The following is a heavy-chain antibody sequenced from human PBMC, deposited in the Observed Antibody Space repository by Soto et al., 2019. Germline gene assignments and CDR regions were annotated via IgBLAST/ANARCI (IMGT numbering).Heavy chain of an antibody. D-gene: IGHD6-13*01. J-gene: IGHJ6*03. CDR3: ARDSHSQQPNPLWGGGYMDV. Sequence: QLQLQESGPGLVKPAQTLSLTCAVSGGSISNGGYYWSWIRQHPGKGLELIGSIYFSGSTYYKPCRKSRVTISVGTPRTQFSQKLSSVTAADTAVYYCARDSHSQQPNPLWGGGYMDVLGKGTTVTVSS. V-gene: IGHV4-31*11. CDR2: IYFSGST. CDR1: GGSISNGGYY.